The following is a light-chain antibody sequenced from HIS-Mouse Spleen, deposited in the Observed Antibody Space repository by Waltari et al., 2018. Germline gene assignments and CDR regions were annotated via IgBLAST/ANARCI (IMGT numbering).Light chain of an antibody. J-gene: IGKJ5*01. CDR3: QQYDNLPPVIT. V-gene: IGKV1-27*01. CDR2: AAS. CDR1: QGISNY. Sequence: DIQMTQSPSSLSASVGDRVTITCRASQGISNYLAWYQQKPGKVPKLLIYAASTLQSGVPSRFSGSGSGTDFTLTISSLQPEDIATYYCQQYDNLPPVITFGQGTRLETK.